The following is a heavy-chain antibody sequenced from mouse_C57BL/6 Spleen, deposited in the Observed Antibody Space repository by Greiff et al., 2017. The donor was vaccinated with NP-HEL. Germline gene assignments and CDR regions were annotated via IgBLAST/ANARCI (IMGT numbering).Heavy chain of an antibody. J-gene: IGHJ3*01. CDR1: GYAFTNYL. CDR2: INPGSGGT. D-gene: IGHD5-1-1*01. Sequence: QVHVKQSGAELVRPGTSVKVSCKASGYAFTNYLIEWVKQRPGQGLEWIGVINPGSGGTNYNEKFKGKATLTADKSSSTAYMQLSSLTSEDSAVYFCAGEGELYRFAYWGQGTLVTVSA. CDR3: AGEGELYRFAY. V-gene: IGHV1-54*01.